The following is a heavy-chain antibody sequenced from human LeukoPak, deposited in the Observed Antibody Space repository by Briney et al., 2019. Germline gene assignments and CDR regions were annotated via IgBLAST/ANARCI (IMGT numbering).Heavy chain of an antibody. CDR1: GVSISAYY. CDR3: ARLRTTPYDYVWGSYRYYFDY. Sequence: SETLSLTCSVSGVSISAYYWSWIRQPPGKGLEWIGYIYYSGSTNYNPSLKSRVTISVDTSKNQFSLKLSSVTAADTAVYYCARLRTTPYDYVWGSYRYYFDYWGQGTLVTVSS. CDR2: IYYSGST. J-gene: IGHJ4*02. D-gene: IGHD3-16*02. V-gene: IGHV4-59*08.